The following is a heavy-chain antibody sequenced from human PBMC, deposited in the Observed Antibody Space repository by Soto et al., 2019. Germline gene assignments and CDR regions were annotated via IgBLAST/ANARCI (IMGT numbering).Heavy chain of an antibody. V-gene: IGHV3-21*01. CDR1: GFTFNNFG. CDR2: ISSSGSYI. D-gene: IGHD2-8*01. Sequence: EVQLVESGGGLVKPGGSLRLSCAASGFTFNNFGMNWVRQAPGKGLEWVAAISSSGSYIYYADSVKGRFTISRDNAKNSLYLQMNSLRAEDTAVYYCARVSGLMVYAFLDYWGQGTLVTVSS. CDR3: ARVSGLMVYAFLDY. J-gene: IGHJ4*02.